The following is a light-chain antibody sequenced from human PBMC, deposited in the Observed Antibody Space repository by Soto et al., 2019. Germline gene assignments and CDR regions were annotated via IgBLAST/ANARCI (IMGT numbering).Light chain of an antibody. Sequence: QSVLTQPRSVSGSPGQSVTISCTGTSSDVGGYNYVSWYQQHPGKAPKLMIYDVSKRPSGVPDRFSGSKSGNTASLTISGLQAEDEADYYCCSYAGDYTLMFAGGTKVTVL. CDR3: CSYAGDYTLM. V-gene: IGLV2-11*01. CDR1: SSDVGGYNY. CDR2: DVS. J-gene: IGLJ3*02.